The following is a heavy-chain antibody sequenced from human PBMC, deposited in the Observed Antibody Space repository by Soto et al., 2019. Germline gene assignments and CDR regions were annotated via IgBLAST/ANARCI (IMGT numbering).Heavy chain of an antibody. J-gene: IGHJ6*02. Sequence: GGSLRLSCAASGFTFSSNVMHWVRQAPGKGLEWVAFISYDGTNKYYADSVKGRFTISRDNSKNTLYLQMNSLRAEDTAVYYCARGYCSSTSCFYGMDVWGQGTTVTVSS. V-gene: IGHV3-30-3*01. D-gene: IGHD2-2*01. CDR2: ISYDGTNK. CDR1: GFTFSSNV. CDR3: ARGYCSSTSCFYGMDV.